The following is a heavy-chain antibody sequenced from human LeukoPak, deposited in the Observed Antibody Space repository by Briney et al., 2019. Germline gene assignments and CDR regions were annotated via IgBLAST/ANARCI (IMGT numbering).Heavy chain of an antibody. V-gene: IGHV1-69*06. CDR3: ARAGPAYYDILTGYSSRPHGYYYGMDV. CDR1: GATFSSSS. Sequence: ASLKVSCKASGATFSSSSISWVRQAPGQALEWIAAIIPIFGTANYAQKFQGRVTITADKSTSTAYMELSSLRSEDTAVYYCARAGPAYYDILTGYSSRPHGYYYGMDVWGKGTTVTVSS. J-gene: IGHJ6*04. CDR2: IIPIFGTA. D-gene: IGHD3-9*01.